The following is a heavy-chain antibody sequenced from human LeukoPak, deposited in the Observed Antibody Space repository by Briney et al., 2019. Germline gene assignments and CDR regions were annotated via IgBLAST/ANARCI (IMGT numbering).Heavy chain of an antibody. CDR1: GYTFTNYA. V-gene: IGHV1-3*01. CDR2: INAGNGDT. CDR3: ARGLWSAHRREYYFDS. D-gene: IGHD3-3*01. J-gene: IGHJ4*02. Sequence: ASVTVSCTASGYTFTNYAVNWLRQAPGQRLEWMGWINAGNGDTKFSQNYQARVTITRNASASTAYMELSSLTSEDTAVYFCARGLWSAHRREYYFDSWGQGTLVTVSS.